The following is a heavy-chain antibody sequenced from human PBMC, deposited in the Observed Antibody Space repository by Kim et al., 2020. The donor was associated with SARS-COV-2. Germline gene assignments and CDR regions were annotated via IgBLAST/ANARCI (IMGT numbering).Heavy chain of an antibody. CDR1: GFAFSGSA. D-gene: IGHD3-10*01. CDR2: IRTKTNNYAT. J-gene: IGHJ1*01. V-gene: IGHV3-73*01. Sequence: GGSLRLSCAASGFAFSGSAIHWVRQISGKGLEWIGRIRTKTNNYATIYLPSVNGGFTLSRDDAKNTTYLQMSSLQTEDTAVYYCIRAGISGVLQRWGEGPVVLVS. CDR3: IRAGISGVLQR.